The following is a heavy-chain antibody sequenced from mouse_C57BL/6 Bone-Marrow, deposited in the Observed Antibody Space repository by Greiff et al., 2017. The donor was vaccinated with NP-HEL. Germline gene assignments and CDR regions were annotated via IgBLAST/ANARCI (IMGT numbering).Heavy chain of an antibody. V-gene: IGHV10-1*01. D-gene: IGHD1-1*01. CDR1: GFSFNTYA. CDR3: VRPVYYYGNLFAY. J-gene: IGHJ3*01. Sequence: GGGLVQPKGSLKLSCAASGFSFNTYAMHWVRQAPGKGLEWVARIRSKSNNYATYYADSVKDRFTISRDDSESMLYLQMNNLKTEDTAMDYCVRPVYYYGNLFAYWGKGTLVTVSA. CDR2: IRSKSNNYAT.